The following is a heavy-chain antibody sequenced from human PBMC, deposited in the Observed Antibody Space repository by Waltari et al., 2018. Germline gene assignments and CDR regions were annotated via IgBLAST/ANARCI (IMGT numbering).Heavy chain of an antibody. J-gene: IGHJ3*01. Sequence: QLHLQESGPGLVKPSDTLSVTCSVPGGSITSNRHYWAWIRQPPGKGLEWTETSSYSGATYNNPSLKSRVTISVDTSKNQFSLKLSSVTAADTAVYYCATYIGASIGTAAFDVWGQGTMVTVSS. V-gene: IGHV4-39*01. CDR1: GGSITSNRHY. CDR3: ATYIGASIGTAAFDV. D-gene: IGHD3-16*01. CDR2: SSYSGAT.